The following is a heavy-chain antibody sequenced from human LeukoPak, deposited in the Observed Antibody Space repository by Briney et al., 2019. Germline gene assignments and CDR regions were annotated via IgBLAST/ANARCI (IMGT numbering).Heavy chain of an antibody. D-gene: IGHD2-15*01. CDR1: GGSISSSIW. V-gene: IGHV4-4*02. Sequence: SETLSLTCAVSGGSISSSIWWSWVRQPPGKGLEWIGEIYHSGSTNYNPSLKSRVTISVDKSKNQFTLKLTSLTAADTAVYYCARGDSRVSSSSCSAWGQGTLVTVSS. CDR2: IYHSGST. J-gene: IGHJ5*02. CDR3: ARGDSRVSSSSCSA.